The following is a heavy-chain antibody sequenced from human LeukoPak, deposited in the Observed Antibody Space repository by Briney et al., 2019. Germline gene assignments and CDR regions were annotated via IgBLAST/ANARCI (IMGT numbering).Heavy chain of an antibody. V-gene: IGHV3-74*01. CDR1: GFTFSSNW. CDR3: ASEGGDYGDP. Sequence: SGGSLRLSCAASGFTFSSNWMHWVLQVPGKGLVWVSRINRDGSRTDYADSVKGRFTISRDNAKNTLYLQMNSLRAEDTAVYYCASEGGDYGDPWGQGTLVTVSS. J-gene: IGHJ5*02. CDR2: INRDGSRT. D-gene: IGHD4/OR15-4a*01.